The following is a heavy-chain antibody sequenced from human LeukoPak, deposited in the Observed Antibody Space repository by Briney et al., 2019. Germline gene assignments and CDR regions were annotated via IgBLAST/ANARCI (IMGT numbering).Heavy chain of an antibody. J-gene: IGHJ6*03. D-gene: IGHD3-10*01. V-gene: IGHV4-39*01. CDR1: GGSISSSSYY. CDR3: ASVRRGFGESSKYYAYYYMGV. CDR2: IYYSGNT. Sequence: PETLSLTCIVSGGSISSSSYYWGWIRHPPGKGLEWIGNIYYSGNTYYNPSLKSRVTISLDTSKNQFSLKLNSVTAADTAVYYCASVRRGFGESSKYYAYYYMGVWGKGTTVTISS.